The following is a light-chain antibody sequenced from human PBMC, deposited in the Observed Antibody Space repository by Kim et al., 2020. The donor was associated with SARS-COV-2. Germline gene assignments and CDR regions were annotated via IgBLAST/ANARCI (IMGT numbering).Light chain of an antibody. V-gene: IGLV2-23*02. J-gene: IGLJ3*02. Sequence: QSALTQPASVSGSPGQSITISCTGTSSDVGGYNLVSWYQQHPGKAPKLMIYEVSKRPSGVSNRFFGSKSGNTASLTISGLQAEDEADYYCCSYAGSSTWVFGGGTQLTVL. CDR1: SSDVGGYNL. CDR3: CSYAGSSTWV. CDR2: EVS.